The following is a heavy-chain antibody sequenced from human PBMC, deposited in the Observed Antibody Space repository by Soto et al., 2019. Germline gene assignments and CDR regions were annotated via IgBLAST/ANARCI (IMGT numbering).Heavy chain of an antibody. CDR1: EFTFSSYS. D-gene: IGHD6-13*01. CDR2: IWYDGSNK. CDR3: ARERSSSWYLIAY. Sequence: GVSLRLSFAAAEFTFSSYSMHWVRQAPGKGLEWVAVIWYDGSNKYYADSVKGRFTISRDNSKNTLYLQMNSLRAEDTAVYYCARERSSSWYLIAYWGQGTLVTVSS. V-gene: IGHV3-33*01. J-gene: IGHJ4*02.